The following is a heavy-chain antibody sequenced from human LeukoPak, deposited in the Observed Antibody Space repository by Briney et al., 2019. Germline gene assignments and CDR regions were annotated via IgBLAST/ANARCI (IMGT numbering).Heavy chain of an antibody. CDR1: GFTVSSNY. CDR2: IYSGGST. D-gene: IGHD6-19*01. J-gene: IGHJ6*03. Sequence: GGSLRLSCAASGFTVSSNYMSWVRQAPGKGLEWDSVIYSGGSTYYADSVKGRFTISRDNSKNTLYLQMNSLRAEDTAVYYCAREGSSGWYGTWDYYYYMDVWGKGTTVTVSS. V-gene: IGHV3-53*01. CDR3: AREGSSGWYGTWDYYYYMDV.